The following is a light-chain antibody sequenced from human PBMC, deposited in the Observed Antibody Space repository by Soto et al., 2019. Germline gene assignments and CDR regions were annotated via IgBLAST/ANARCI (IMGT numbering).Light chain of an antibody. V-gene: IGKV3-11*01. J-gene: IGKJ4*01. CDR3: QQRSKWPLT. CDR2: DAS. CDR1: QSVSSY. Sequence: EIVLTQSPATLSLSPGERATLSCRASQSVSSYLAWYQQKPGQAPRLLIYDASNRATGIPARFSGSGSGTDFTLTINSLEPEDFAVYYCQQRSKWPLTFGGATKVEIK.